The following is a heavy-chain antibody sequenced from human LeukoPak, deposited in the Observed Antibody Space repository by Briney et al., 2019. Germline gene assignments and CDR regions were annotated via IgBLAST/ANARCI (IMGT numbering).Heavy chain of an antibody. CDR1: GFNVNNAW. Sequence: PGGSLRLSCAASGFNVNNAWMSWVRQAPGKGLEWVSVIYSGGSTYYADSVKGRFTISRDNSKNTLYLQMNSLRAEDTAVYYCARGSPFNWFDPWGQGTLVTVSS. CDR2: IYSGGST. CDR3: ARGSPFNWFDP. J-gene: IGHJ5*02. V-gene: IGHV3-53*01.